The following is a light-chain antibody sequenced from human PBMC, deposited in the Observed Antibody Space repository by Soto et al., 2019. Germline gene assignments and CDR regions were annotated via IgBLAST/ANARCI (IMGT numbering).Light chain of an antibody. CDR1: SSDVGGSNY. V-gene: IGLV2-14*03. Sequence: QSVLTQPASVSGSPGQSITISCTGTSSDVGGSNYVSWYQQHPGKAPKLMIYNVNDRPSGVSSRFSGSKSGNTASLTISGLQAEDEADYYCSSYRTTSAQVVFGGGTKLTVL. CDR2: NVN. CDR3: SSYRTTSAQVV. J-gene: IGLJ2*01.